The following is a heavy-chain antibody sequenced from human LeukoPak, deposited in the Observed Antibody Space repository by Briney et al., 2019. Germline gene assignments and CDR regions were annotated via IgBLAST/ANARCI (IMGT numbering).Heavy chain of an antibody. CDR1: GGSISSYY. J-gene: IGHJ4*02. CDR2: IYYSGST. D-gene: IGHD1-1*01. CDR3: ARGNEGNFDY. Sequence: SETLSLTCTVSGGSISSYYWRWIRQPPGKGLEWIGYIYYSGSTNYNPSLKSRVTISVDTSKNHFSLKLSSVIAADTAVYYCARGNEGNFDYWGQGTLVTVSS. V-gene: IGHV4-59*01.